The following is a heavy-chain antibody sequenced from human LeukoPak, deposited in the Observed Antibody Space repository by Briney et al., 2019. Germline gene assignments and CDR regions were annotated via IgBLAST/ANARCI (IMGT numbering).Heavy chain of an antibody. CDR2: ISWNSGSI. D-gene: IGHD3-9*01. J-gene: IGHJ4*02. CDR1: GFTFDDYA. V-gene: IGHV3-9*01. CDR3: AKGSGLRYFDWLPLNYFDY. Sequence: GGSLRLSCAASGFTFDDYAMHWVRQAPGKGLEWVSGISWNSGSIGYADSVKGRFTISRDNAKNSLYLQMNSLRAEDTALYHCAKGSGLRYFDWLPLNYFDYWGQGTLVTVSS.